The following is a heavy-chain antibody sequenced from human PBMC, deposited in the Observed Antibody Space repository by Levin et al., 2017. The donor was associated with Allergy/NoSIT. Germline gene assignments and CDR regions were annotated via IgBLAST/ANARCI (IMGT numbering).Heavy chain of an antibody. V-gene: IGHV1-2*02. CDR2: IDPFSGAT. CDR3: ARVPPTYELLEKNPKDVYYGVDV. Sequence: ASVKVSCKASGYTFTGYYVHWVRQAPGQGLEWMGWIDPFSGATNYAQKFQGKVTMTRDTMNTAYLELRRLRSDDTAVYYCARVPPTYELLEKNPKDVYYGVDVWGQGTTVIVSS. CDR1: GYTFTGYY. D-gene: IGHD1-26*01. J-gene: IGHJ6*02.